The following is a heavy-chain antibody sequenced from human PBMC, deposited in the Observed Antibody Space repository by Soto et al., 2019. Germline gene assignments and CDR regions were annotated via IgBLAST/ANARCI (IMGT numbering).Heavy chain of an antibody. Sequence: QVQLVQSGAEVKKPGASVKVSCKASGYTFTSYGISWVRQAPGQGLEWMGWISAYNGNTNYAQKLQGRVTMTTDTSTSTAYTELRSLRSDDTAVYYCARNEAGNSYYYYGMDVWGQGTTVTVSS. CDR2: ISAYNGNT. CDR1: GYTFTSYG. V-gene: IGHV1-18*01. D-gene: IGHD6-19*01. CDR3: ARNEAGNSYYYYGMDV. J-gene: IGHJ6*02.